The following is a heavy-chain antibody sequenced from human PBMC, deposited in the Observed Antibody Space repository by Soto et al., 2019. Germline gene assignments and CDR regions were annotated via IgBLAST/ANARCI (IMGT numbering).Heavy chain of an antibody. J-gene: IGHJ4*02. CDR1: GGTFSSYA. D-gene: IGHD3-22*01. CDR2: IIPIFGTA. V-gene: IGHV1-69*13. CDR3: ARGGGMDYYDSSGRLFDY. Sequence: GASVKVSCKASGGTFSSYAISWVRQAPGQGLEWMGGIIPIFGTANYAQKFQGRVTITADESTSTAYMELSSLRSEDTAVYYCARGGGMDYYDSSGRLFDYWGQGTLVTVSS.